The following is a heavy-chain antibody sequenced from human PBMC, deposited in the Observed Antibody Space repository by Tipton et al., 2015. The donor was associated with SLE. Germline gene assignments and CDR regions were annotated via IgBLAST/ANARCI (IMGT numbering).Heavy chain of an antibody. D-gene: IGHD5-18*01. J-gene: IGHJ4*02. CDR2: IRSKAFGGTT. Sequence: QLVQSGGDLVQPGWSLRLSCSGSGFTFGDYPMSWVRQAPGKGLEWVGFIRSKAFGGTTEYAASVKGRVTISRDDSESIAHLQMNSLKIEDTAVYYCTRGGGYSYGVFDYWGQGTLVTVSS. CDR3: TRGGGYSYGVFDY. CDR1: GFTFGDYP. V-gene: IGHV3-49*04.